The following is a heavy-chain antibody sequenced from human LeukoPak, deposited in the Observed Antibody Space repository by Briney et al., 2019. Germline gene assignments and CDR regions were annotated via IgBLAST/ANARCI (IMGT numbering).Heavy chain of an antibody. Sequence: SETLSLTCTVSGGSISSYYWSWIRQPPGKGLEWIGYIYYSGSTNYNPSLKSRVTISVDTSKNQFSLKLSSVTAADTAVYYCARLSRRYFGWLFYPDYFDYWGQGTLVTVSS. D-gene: IGHD3-9*01. CDR2: IYYSGST. V-gene: IGHV4-59*08. CDR1: GGSISSYY. CDR3: ARLSRRYFGWLFYPDYFDY. J-gene: IGHJ4*02.